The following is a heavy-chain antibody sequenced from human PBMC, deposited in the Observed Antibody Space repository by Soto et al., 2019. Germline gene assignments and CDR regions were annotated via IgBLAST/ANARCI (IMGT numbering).Heavy chain of an antibody. CDR1: GFTFDDYA. CDR2: ISWNSGSI. J-gene: IGHJ4*02. CDR3: ARDRDYSFWSGYYDY. D-gene: IGHD3-3*01. Sequence: EVQLVESGGGLVQPGRSLRLSCAASGFTFDDYAMHWVRQTPGKGLEWVSGISWNSGSIGYADSVKGRFTISRDNAKNSLDLEMNSLRPEDTALYYCARDRDYSFWSGYYDYWGQGTLVTVSS. V-gene: IGHV3-9*01.